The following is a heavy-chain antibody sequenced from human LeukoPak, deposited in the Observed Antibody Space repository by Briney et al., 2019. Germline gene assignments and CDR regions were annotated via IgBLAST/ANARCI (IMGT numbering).Heavy chain of an antibody. CDR2: IWYDGSNK. CDR3: ARQGWFGELLSPLDY. D-gene: IGHD3-10*01. Sequence: HPGRSLRLSCTASGFTFSNYGMHWVRQAPGKGLEWVAVIWYDGSNKYYADSVKGRFTISRDNSKNTLSLQMNSLRAGDTAVYYCARQGWFGELLSPLDYWGQGTLVTVSS. CDR1: GFTFSNYG. V-gene: IGHV3-33*01. J-gene: IGHJ4*02.